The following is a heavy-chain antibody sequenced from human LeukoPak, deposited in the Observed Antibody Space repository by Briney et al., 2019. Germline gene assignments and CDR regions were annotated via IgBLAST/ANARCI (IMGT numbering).Heavy chain of an antibody. V-gene: IGHV1-69*02. J-gene: IGHJ6*02. D-gene: IGHD1-26*01. CDR3: ARARSIVGATGALYNGMDV. CDR2: IIPMVDIA. CDR1: GGTFSGYT. Sequence: SVKVSCKASGGTFSGYTITWVRQAPGQGLEWMGRIIPMVDIANYAQNFQGRVTITADKSTGTAYMELTSLRSEDTAVYYCARARSIVGATGALYNGMDVWGQGTTVTVSS.